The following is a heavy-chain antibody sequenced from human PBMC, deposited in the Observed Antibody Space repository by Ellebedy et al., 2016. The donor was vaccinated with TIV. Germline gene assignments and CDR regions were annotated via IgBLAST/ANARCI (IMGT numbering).Heavy chain of an antibody. D-gene: IGHD1-26*01. J-gene: IGHJ5*02. CDR1: AFTFSGDW. Sequence: GGSLRPSXVPSAFTFSGDWMHWVRPAPGKVLVWVSCITSDGSRTTYADSVKGRFTLSRDNAKNTLHLQMNNLRAEDTAVYYCARDGARVGRTRLDPWGQGTLVTVSS. V-gene: IGHV3-74*01. CDR2: ITSDGSRT. CDR3: ARDGARVGRTRLDP.